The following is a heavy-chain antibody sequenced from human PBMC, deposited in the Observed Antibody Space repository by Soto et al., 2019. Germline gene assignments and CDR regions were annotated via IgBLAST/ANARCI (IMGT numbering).Heavy chain of an antibody. V-gene: IGHV4-34*01. J-gene: IGHJ5*02. D-gene: IGHD2-15*01. CDR3: ARGFRFCSGGSCYSGRFDP. CDR2: INHSGST. Sequence: PSETLSLTCVVYGGSFSGYYWSWIRQPPGKGLEWIGEINHSGSTNYNPSLKSRVTISVDTSKNQFSLKLSSVTAADTAVYYCARGFRFCSGGSCYSGRFDPWGQGTLVTVSS. CDR1: GGSFSGYY.